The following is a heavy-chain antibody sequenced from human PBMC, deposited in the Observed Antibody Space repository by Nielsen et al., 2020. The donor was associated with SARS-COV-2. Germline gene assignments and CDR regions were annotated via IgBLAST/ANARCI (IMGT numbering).Heavy chain of an antibody. Sequence: GESLKISCATSGFTFDDYTKHWVRQPPGKGLEWVSLISWDGASTYYGDSVRGRFTISRDNRKNSLFLQMNSLRTEDTALYYCAKGFSSSSRDYMNVWGKGTTVTVSS. D-gene: IGHD6-6*01. CDR2: ISWDGAST. V-gene: IGHV3-43*01. CDR1: GFTFDDYT. J-gene: IGHJ6*03. CDR3: AKGFSSSSRDYMNV.